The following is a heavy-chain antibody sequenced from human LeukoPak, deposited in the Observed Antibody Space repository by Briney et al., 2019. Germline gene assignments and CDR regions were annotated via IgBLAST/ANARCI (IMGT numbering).Heavy chain of an antibody. CDR1: GYTFTGYL. CDR2: INPNSAGI. Sequence: ASVKVSCKASGYTFTGYLMHWVRQAPGQGLERMGWINPNSAGIPYAQKVQCTVTMTRDTSIRTAYMEMSRLRSEDTAVYYCARYEGSRKGAGYWGQGNRVTVSS. V-gene: IGHV1-2*02. CDR3: ARYEGSRKGAGY. J-gene: IGHJ4*02. D-gene: IGHD3-10*01.